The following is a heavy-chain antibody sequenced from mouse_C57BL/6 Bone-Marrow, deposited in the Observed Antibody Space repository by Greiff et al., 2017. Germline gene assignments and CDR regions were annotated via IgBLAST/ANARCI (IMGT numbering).Heavy chain of an antibody. CDR3: TKEGSDRPFAY. Sequence: EVKLMESGAGLVKPGGSLTLSCAASGFTFSSYAMPWVRQTPEKRLEWVAYISSGGVYLYSADTVTGRFTISRDPSRNTLYLQMSILKSEDTAMEYCTKEGSDRPFAYWGQGTLVTVSA. D-gene: IGHD2-14*01. V-gene: IGHV5-9-1*02. CDR2: ISSGGVYL. CDR1: GFTFSSYA. J-gene: IGHJ3*01.